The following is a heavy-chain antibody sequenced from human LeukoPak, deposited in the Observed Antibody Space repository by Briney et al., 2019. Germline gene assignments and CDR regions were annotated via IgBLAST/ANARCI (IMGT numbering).Heavy chain of an antibody. J-gene: IGHJ4*02. CDR2: ISSSSSYI. CDR3: ARDNDSRDPPHFDY. Sequence: PRGSLRLSCAPSGFTLSSYIMNWVRQAPGKGLGWVSSISSSSSYIYYSDSVKGRFTISRDNAKNSLYLQMDSLRAEDAAVYYCARDNDSRDPPHFDYWGQGTLVTVSS. D-gene: IGHD3-16*01. CDR1: GFTLSSYI. V-gene: IGHV3-21*04.